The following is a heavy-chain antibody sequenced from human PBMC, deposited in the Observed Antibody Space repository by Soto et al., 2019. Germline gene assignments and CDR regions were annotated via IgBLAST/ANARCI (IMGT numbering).Heavy chain of an antibody. D-gene: IGHD6-6*01. Sequence: EVQLAESGGGLAQPGGSLRLSCAASGFTLSGYAMDWVRKAPGKGLEYVSGISSNGVGTYYANSVQGRFTISRDNSKNTVYLQMGSLRPEDMAVYYCARLARPDFYDMDVWGKGTTVTVSS. CDR2: ISSNGVGT. CDR3: ARLARPDFYDMDV. V-gene: IGHV3-64*01. CDR1: GFTLSGYA. J-gene: IGHJ6*03.